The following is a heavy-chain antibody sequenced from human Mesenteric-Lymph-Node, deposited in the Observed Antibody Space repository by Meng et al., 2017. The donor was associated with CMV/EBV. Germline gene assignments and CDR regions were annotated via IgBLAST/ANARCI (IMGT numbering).Heavy chain of an antibody. J-gene: IGHJ4*02. V-gene: IGHV3-53*01. CDR2: IYSGGNT. D-gene: IGHD7-27*01. CDR3: ARSRFTNTATGAFDY. CDR1: GFTFSTYA. Sequence: GGSLRLSCAASGFTFSTYAMSWVRQAPGKGLEWVSVIYSGGNTYYADSVKGRFTISRDNSKNTLYLHMNSLRAEDTAVYYCARSRFTNTATGAFDYWGQGTLVTVSS.